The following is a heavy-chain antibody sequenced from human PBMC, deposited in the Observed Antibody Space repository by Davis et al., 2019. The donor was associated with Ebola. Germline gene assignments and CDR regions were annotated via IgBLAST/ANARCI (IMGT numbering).Heavy chain of an antibody. J-gene: IGHJ4*02. D-gene: IGHD2-15*01. CDR1: GFIFSSYA. CDR2: ISGSGGNT. CDR3: AKGDCSGGICYPDY. Sequence: GEPLKISCAASGFIFSSYAVSWVRQAPGKGLEWVSAISGSGGNTYYADSVKGRFTISRDNSKNTLFLQMNSLRAEDTAVYYCAKGDCSGGICYPDYWGQGTLVTVSS. V-gene: IGHV3-23*01.